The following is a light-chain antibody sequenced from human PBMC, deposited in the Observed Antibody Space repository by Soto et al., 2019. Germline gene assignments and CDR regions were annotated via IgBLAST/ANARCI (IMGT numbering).Light chain of an antibody. V-gene: IGLV1-44*01. Sequence: QSVLTQPPSASGTPGQRVTISCSGSSSNIGSNAINWYQQLPGTAPKLLTHSSNQRPSGVPDRFSGSKSGTSASLAISGLQSEDEADYYCAAWDDSLNGVVFGGGTKLTVL. CDR2: SSN. CDR3: AAWDDSLNGVV. J-gene: IGLJ2*01. CDR1: SSNIGSNA.